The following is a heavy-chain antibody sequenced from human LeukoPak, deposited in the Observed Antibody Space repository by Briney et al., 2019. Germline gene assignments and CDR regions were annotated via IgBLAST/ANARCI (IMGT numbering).Heavy chain of an antibody. J-gene: IGHJ3*02. CDR2: IYSGGST. CDR1: GFTVSTNY. CDR3: ARDLSPWESRNPDAFDI. Sequence: GGSLRLSCTASGFTVSTNYMSWVRQAPGKGLEWVSVIYSGGSTYYADSVRGRFTISRDNYKNTLYLQMNSLRAEDTAVYYCARDLSPWESRNPDAFDIWGQGTTVTVSS. V-gene: IGHV3-53*01. D-gene: IGHD1-14*01.